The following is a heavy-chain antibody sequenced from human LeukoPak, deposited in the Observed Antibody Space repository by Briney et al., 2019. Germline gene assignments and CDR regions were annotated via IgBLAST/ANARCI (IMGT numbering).Heavy chain of an antibody. CDR1: GFTFSAYS. V-gene: IGHV3-21*05. CDR2: ISTSSSDI. CDR3: AQGNRQQHVRRDYYYYYMDI. J-gene: IGHJ6*03. D-gene: IGHD6-6*01. Sequence: PGGSLRLSCAASGFTFSAYSMNWVRQAPGKGLEWVSYISTSSSDIHYADSVNGRFTISRDNAKKSLFLQMYSLRAEETAVYYCAQGNRQQHVRRDYYYYYMDIWGKGTPVTVSS.